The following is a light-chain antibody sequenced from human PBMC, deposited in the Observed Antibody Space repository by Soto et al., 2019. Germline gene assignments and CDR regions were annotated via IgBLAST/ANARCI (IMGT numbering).Light chain of an antibody. Sequence: QSVLTQPPSVSGAPGQRVTISCTGSSSNIGAGYDVHWYQQLPGTAPKLLIYGNSNRPSGVPDRFSGSKSGTSASLAITVLQAEDEADYYCQSYDSSLSGSVVFGGGTQLTVL. V-gene: IGLV1-40*01. CDR3: QSYDSSLSGSVV. J-gene: IGLJ2*01. CDR2: GNS. CDR1: SSNIGAGYD.